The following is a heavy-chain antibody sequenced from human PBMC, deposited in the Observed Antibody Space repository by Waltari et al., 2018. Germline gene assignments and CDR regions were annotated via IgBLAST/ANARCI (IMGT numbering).Heavy chain of an antibody. CDR2: VNPSSGGT. CDR3: ASGPYYDFWSGSDDRYYMDV. D-gene: IGHD3-3*01. Sequence: QVQLVQSGAEVKKPGASVKVSCKASGYTFTGYYMHWVRQAPGQGLEWMGWVNPSSGGTNYAQKFQGRVTMTRDTSISTAYMELSRLRSDDTAVYYCASGPYYDFWSGSDDRYYMDVWGKGTTVTVSS. J-gene: IGHJ6*03. V-gene: IGHV1-2*02. CDR1: GYTFTGYY.